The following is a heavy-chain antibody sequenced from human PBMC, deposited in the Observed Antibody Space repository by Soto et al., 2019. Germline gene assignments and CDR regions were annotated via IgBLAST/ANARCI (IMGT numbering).Heavy chain of an antibody. D-gene: IGHD2-2*01. CDR1: GGCISSSNW. CDR2: IYHSGST. V-gene: IGHV4-4*02. Sequence: LSLTCADSGGCISSSNWWSWVRQPPGKGLEWIGEIYHSGSTNYNPSLKSRVTISVDKSKNQFSLKLSSVTAADTAVYYCARFWTAAASVALWIDPWGQRTPVPVSS. CDR3: ARFWTAAASVALWIDP. J-gene: IGHJ5*01.